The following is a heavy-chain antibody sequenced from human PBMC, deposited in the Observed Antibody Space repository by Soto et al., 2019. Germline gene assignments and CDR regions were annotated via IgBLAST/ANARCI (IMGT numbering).Heavy chain of an antibody. Sequence: GGSLRLSCAASGFTFSSYAMSWVRQAPGKGLEWVSAISGSGGSTYYADSGKGRFTISRDNSKNTLYLQMNSLRAEDTAVYYCAKDQLAIDFWSGYSHYYYGMDVWGQGTTVTVSS. D-gene: IGHD3-3*01. CDR3: AKDQLAIDFWSGYSHYYYGMDV. CDR2: ISGSGGST. J-gene: IGHJ6*02. CDR1: GFTFSSYA. V-gene: IGHV3-23*01.